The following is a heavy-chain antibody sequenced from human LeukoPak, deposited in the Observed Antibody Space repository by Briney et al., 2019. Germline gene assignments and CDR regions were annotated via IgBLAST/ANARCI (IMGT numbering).Heavy chain of an antibody. CDR3: ARTYIAAAGNWFDP. CDR2: IYYSGST. V-gene: IGHV4-39*07. CDR1: GGSITSSGYY. Sequence: PSETLSLTCTVSGGSITSSGYYWGWMRQPPGKGLEGIGRIYYSGSTSSNPSLKTRVTISVDTSKTQFSLKLSSVTAADTAVYYCARTYIAAAGNWFDPWGQGTLVTVSS. D-gene: IGHD6-13*01. J-gene: IGHJ5*02.